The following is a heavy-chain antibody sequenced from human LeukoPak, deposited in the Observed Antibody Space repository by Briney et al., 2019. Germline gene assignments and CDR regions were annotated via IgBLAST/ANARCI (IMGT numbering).Heavy chain of an antibody. V-gene: IGHV1-2*02. CDR1: GYTFTGYY. D-gene: IGHD6-19*01. J-gene: IGHJ6*02. Sequence: ASVKVSCKASGYTFTGYYMHWVRQAPGQGLEWMGWINPNSGGTNYAQKFQGRVTMTRDTSISTAYMELSRLRSDDTAVYYCARKGIVAVAGTLYYYGMDVWGQGTTVTVSS. CDR2: INPNSGGT. CDR3: ARKGIVAVAGTLYYYGMDV.